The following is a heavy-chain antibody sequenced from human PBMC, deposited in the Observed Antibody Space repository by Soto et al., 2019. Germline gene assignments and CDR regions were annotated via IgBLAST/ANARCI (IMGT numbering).Heavy chain of an antibody. CDR3: ARGTTLVRGLRDGMDV. J-gene: IGHJ6*02. D-gene: IGHD3-10*01. Sequence: QVQLVQSGGEVKKPGASVKLSCRASGYTFTNYFMHWVRQAPGQGLQWMGVITPSGGTTHYAQKFQGRVTMTKDTSASTVYIEMSSLRPEDTAVYSCARGTTLVRGLRDGMDVWGPGTTVTVSS. CDR1: GYTFTNYF. V-gene: IGHV1-46*01. CDR2: ITPSGGTT.